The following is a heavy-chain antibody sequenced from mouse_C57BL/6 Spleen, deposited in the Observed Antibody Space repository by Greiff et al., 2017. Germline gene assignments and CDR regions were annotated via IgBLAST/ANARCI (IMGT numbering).Heavy chain of an antibody. CDR2: IYPGDGDT. CDR3: ARSGGYEKFDY. Sequence: QVQLQQSGAELVKPGASVKISCKASGYAFSSSWMNWVKQRPGKGLEWIGQIYPGDGDTNYNGKFKGKATLTAAKSSSTAYMQLSSLTSEDSAVYFCARSGGYEKFDYWGQGTSLTVSS. J-gene: IGHJ2*02. CDR1: GYAFSSSW. D-gene: IGHD2-2*01. V-gene: IGHV1-80*01.